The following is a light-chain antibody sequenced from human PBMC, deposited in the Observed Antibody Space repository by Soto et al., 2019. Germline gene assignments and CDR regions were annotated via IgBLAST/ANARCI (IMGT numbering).Light chain of an antibody. J-gene: IGKJ4*01. CDR1: QSVSSSY. V-gene: IGKV3D-20*02. Sequence: EIVLTQSPGTLSLSPGERATLSCRASQSVSSSYLVWHQQKPGQAPRLLIYAASRRATGIPDRFSVSGSGTDFTLGISSLEPEDFAVYYCQQRSSWPPTFGGGTKVDIK. CDR2: AAS. CDR3: QQRSSWPPT.